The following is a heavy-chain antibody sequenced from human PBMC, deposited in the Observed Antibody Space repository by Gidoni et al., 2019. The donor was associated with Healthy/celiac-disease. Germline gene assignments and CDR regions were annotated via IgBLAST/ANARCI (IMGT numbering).Heavy chain of an antibody. Sequence: QVQLVQAGAEVKTPGSSVKVSCKASGGTFSSYAISWVRQAPGQGLEWMGGIIPIFGIANSSQKCQGSVTITADDSTGTAYMELRSLRSDATALYYCARALYSSSWYVDYSYGMDVWGQGTTVTVSS. V-gene: IGHV1-69*01. CDR2: IIPIFGIA. CDR1: GGTFSSYA. J-gene: IGHJ6*02. CDR3: ARALYSSSWYVDYSYGMDV. D-gene: IGHD6-13*01.